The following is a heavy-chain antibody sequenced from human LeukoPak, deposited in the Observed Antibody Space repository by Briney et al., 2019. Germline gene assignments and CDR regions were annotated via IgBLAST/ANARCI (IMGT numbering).Heavy chain of an antibody. CDR2: TSYNGNT. CDR1: GYTFSNYG. CDR3: ARHSGSGWQALGY. D-gene: IGHD6-19*01. V-gene: IGHV1-18*04. J-gene: IGHJ4*02. Sequence: ASVKVSYKASGYTFSNYGISWVRQAPGLGLEWMGWTSYNGNTNYAQKFQDRVTMTTDTSTTTAYMELRSLESDDTAVYYCARHSGSGWQALGYWGQGTLVTVSS.